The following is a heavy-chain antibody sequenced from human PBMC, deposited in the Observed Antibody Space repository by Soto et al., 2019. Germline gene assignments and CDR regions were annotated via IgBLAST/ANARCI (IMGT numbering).Heavy chain of an antibody. Sequence: EVQLVESGGGLVKPGGSLRLSCAASGFTFSNAWMSWVRQAPGKGLEWVGRIKSKTDGGTTDYAAPGKGRFTISRDDSNNTLYLQMNSLKTKDTAVYYCTTDLVSGYSGYEIDYWGQGTLVTVSS. CDR3: TTDLVSGYSGYEIDY. V-gene: IGHV3-15*01. CDR1: GFTFSNAW. J-gene: IGHJ4*02. D-gene: IGHD5-12*01. CDR2: IKSKTDGGTT.